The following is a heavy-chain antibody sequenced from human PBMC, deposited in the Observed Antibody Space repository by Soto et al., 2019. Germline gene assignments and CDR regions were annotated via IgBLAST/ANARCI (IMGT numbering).Heavy chain of an antibody. D-gene: IGHD2-2*01. V-gene: IGHV1-69*02. CDR3: ASLPMPNYYYYGMDV. CDR1: GGTFSSYT. J-gene: IGHJ6*02. CDR2: IIPILGIA. Sequence: QVQLVQSGAEVKKPGSSVKVSCKASGGTFSSYTISWVRQAPGQGLEWMGRIIPILGIANYAQKIQGRVTITADKSTSTAYMELSSLRSEDTAVYYCASLPMPNYYYYGMDVWGQGTTVTVSS.